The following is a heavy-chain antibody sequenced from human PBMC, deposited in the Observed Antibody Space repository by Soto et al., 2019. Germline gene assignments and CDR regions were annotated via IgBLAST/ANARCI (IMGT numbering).Heavy chain of an antibody. J-gene: IGHJ3*02. CDR2: ISGSGGSK. Sequence: TGGSLRLSCAASGFTFSSYAMSWVRQAPGKGLEWVSAISGSGGSKYYADSVKGRFTISRDNSKNTLYLQMNSLRAEDTAVYYCARPPRGYYDYVWGSYRGDAFDIWGQGTMVTVSS. CDR1: GFTFSSYA. D-gene: IGHD3-16*02. V-gene: IGHV3-23*01. CDR3: ARPPRGYYDYVWGSYRGDAFDI.